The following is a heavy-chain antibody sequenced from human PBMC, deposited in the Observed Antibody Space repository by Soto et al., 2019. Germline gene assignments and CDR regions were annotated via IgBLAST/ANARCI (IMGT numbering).Heavy chain of an antibody. CDR1: GFTFSSYA. CDR3: ARDRRYSSLDY. D-gene: IGHD6-19*01. CDR2: ISYDGSNK. J-gene: IGHJ4*02. V-gene: IGHV3-30-3*01. Sequence: RRLSCAASGFTFSSYAMHWVRQAPGKGLEWVAVISYDGSNKYYADSVKGRLTISRDNSKNTLYLQMNSLRAEDTAVYYCARDRRYSSLDYWGQGTLVTVSS.